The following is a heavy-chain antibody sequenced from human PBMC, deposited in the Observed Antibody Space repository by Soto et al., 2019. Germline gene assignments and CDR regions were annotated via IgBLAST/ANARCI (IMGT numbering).Heavy chain of an antibody. V-gene: IGHV3-23*01. CDR3: AKSSLGDY. Sequence: EVQVLESGGGLVQPGGSLRLSCVASGFTFSSYVMTWVRQAPGKGLEWVSSISGSGETTHYAASVKGRFSISRDNAKNTMYLQMNSLRGEDTALYYCAKSSLGDYWGQGSLVSVSS. D-gene: IGHD6-13*01. CDR2: ISGSGETT. CDR1: GFTFSSYV. J-gene: IGHJ4*02.